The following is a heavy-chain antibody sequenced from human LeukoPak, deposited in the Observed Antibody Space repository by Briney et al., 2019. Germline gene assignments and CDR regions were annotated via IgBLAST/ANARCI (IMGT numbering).Heavy chain of an antibody. J-gene: IGHJ5*02. CDR2: IYYSGST. D-gene: IGHD5-24*01. CDR3: ARAMASPTRWFDP. CDR1: GCSISSYY. V-gene: IGHV4-59*01. Sequence: SETLSLTCTVSGCSISSYYWSWIRQPPGKGLEWIGYIYYSGSTNYNPSLKSRVTISVDTSKNQFSLKLSSVTAADTAVYYCARAMASPTRWFDPWGQGTLVTVSS.